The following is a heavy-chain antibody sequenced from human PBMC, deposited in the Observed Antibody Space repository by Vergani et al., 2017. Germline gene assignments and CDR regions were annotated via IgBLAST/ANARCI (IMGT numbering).Heavy chain of an antibody. CDR3: ARNVGATFYYYYYMDV. D-gene: IGHD4/OR15-4a*01. V-gene: IGHV4-59*08. CDR2: IYYSGST. J-gene: IGHJ6*03. CDR1: GGSISSHY. Sequence: QVQLQESGPGLVKPSETLSLTCTVSGGSISSHYWSWIRQPPGKGLEWIGYIYYSGSTNYNPSLKSRVNISVDTSKNQFSLKLSSVTAADTAVYYCARNVGATFYYYYYMDVWGKGTTVTVSS.